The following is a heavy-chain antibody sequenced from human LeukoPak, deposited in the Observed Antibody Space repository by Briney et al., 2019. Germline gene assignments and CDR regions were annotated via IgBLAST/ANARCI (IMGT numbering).Heavy chain of an antibody. V-gene: IGHV1-69*01. J-gene: IGHJ6*03. Sequence: SVKVSCKASGGTFSRYAFSWVRQAPGQGLEWMGGINPIFGTANYAQKFQGRVTITADESTSTAYMELSSLRSEDTAVYYCARDLSVTIFGVVAFMDVWGKGTTVTVSS. CDR3: ARDLSVTIFGVVAFMDV. CDR1: GGTFSRYA. D-gene: IGHD3-3*01. CDR2: INPIFGTA.